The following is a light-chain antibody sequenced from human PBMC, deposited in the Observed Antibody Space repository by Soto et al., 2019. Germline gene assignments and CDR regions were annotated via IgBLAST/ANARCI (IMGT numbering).Light chain of an antibody. V-gene: IGLV1-44*01. CDR1: SSNIGSNS. Sequence: QSVLTQPPSASGTPGQTVTLSCSGSSSNIGSNSVNWFQHLPGAVPTLLIFSNHQRPSGVPDRFSGSKSGTSASLAISGIQSEDEADYYCSAWDDSLVVVFGGGTQLTVL. CDR3: SAWDDSLVVV. J-gene: IGLJ2*01. CDR2: SNH.